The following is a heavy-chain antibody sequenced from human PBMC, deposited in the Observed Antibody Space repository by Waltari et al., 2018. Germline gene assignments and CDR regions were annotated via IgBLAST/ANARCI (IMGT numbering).Heavy chain of an antibody. J-gene: IGHJ3*02. Sequence: QVQLQQWGPGLVKPSQTLSLTCTVSGGSISSGSYYWSWIRQPAGKGLELIGEINHSGSTNYNPSLKSRVTISVDTSKNQFSLKLSSVTAADTAVYYCARYRVTHGYPFGGIKDAFDIWGQGTMVTVSS. CDR3: ARYRVTHGYPFGGIKDAFDI. CDR1: GGSISSGSYY. V-gene: IGHV4-61*09. D-gene: IGHD5-12*01. CDR2: INHSGST.